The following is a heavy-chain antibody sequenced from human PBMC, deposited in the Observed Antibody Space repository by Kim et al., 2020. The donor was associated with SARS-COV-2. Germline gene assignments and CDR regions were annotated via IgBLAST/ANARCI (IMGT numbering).Heavy chain of an antibody. CDR3: TTDQLRYFDWLLIGFDY. V-gene: IGHV3-15*01. CDR2: IKSKTDGGTT. Sequence: GGSLRLSCAASGFTFSNAWMSWVRQAPGKGLEWVGRIKSKTDGGTTDYAAPVKGRFTISRDDSKNTLYLQMNSLKTEDTAVYYCTTDQLRYFDWLLIGFDYWVQGTLVTVSS. J-gene: IGHJ4*02. CDR1: GFTFSNAW. D-gene: IGHD3-9*01.